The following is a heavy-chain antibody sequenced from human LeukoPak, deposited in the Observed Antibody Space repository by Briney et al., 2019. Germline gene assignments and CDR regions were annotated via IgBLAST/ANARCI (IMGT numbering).Heavy chain of an antibody. Sequence: ASVKVSCKASGYTFTGYYMHWVRQAPGQGLEWMGWINPNSGGTNYAQKFQGRVTMTRDTSISTAYVELSRLRSDETAVYYCARDFTPQMATIIHWGQGTLVTVSS. CDR2: INPNSGGT. D-gene: IGHD5-24*01. J-gene: IGHJ4*02. V-gene: IGHV1-2*02. CDR3: ARDFTPQMATIIH. CDR1: GYTFTGYY.